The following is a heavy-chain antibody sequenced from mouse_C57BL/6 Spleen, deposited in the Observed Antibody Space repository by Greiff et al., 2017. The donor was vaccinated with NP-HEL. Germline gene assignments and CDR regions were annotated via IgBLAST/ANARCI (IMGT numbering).Heavy chain of an antibody. CDR2: ISAGGSYT. CDR1: GFTFSSYA. Sequence: EVQGVESGGGLVKPGGSLKLSCAASGFTFSSYAMSWVRQTPEKRLEWVATISAGGSYTYSPDHVTGRFTISRDNAKNHLYLQMSHLKAEDTDMYYSARDGMGRYYEVWGTGTTVTVSS. V-gene: IGHV5-4*01. D-gene: IGHD4-1*01. CDR3: ARDGMGRYYEV. J-gene: IGHJ1*03.